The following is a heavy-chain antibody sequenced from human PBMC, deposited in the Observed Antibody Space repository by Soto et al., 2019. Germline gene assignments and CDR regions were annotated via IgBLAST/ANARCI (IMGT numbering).Heavy chain of an antibody. V-gene: IGHV6-1*01. CDR3: ARGYEQLGGRCMDD. J-gene: IGHJ4*02. D-gene: IGHD1-1*01. Sequence: QTLSLTCVISGDSVSSNSAAWNWIRQSPSRGLEWLGRTYYRSKWYNDYAVSVKSRITINPDTSKNQFSLQLNSVTPEDTAVYFCARGYEQLGGRCMDDWGQRTLVTVSS. CDR1: GDSVSSNSAA. CDR2: TYYRSKWYN.